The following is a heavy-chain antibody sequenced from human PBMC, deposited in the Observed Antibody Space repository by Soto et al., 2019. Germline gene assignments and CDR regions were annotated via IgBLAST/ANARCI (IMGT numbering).Heavy chain of an antibody. CDR2: IYYSGST. D-gene: IGHD5-18*01. Sequence: SETLSLTCAVSGGSISSGGYSWSWIRQPPGKGLEWIGYIYYSGSTYYNPSLKSRVTISVDTSKNQFSLKLSSVTAADTAVYYCARVVDTAMANDAFDIWGQGTMVTVSS. V-gene: IGHV4-31*11. CDR3: ARVVDTAMANDAFDI. CDR1: GGSISSGGYS. J-gene: IGHJ3*02.